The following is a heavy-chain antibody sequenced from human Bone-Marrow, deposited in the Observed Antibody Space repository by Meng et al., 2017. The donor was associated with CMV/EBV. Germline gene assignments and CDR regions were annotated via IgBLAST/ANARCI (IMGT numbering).Heavy chain of an antibody. Sequence: GSLRLSCALYGASLSGYYWGWIRHSPGKGLEWIGESSHSGATNYNPSLKSRVTISLDKSKNQFSLRLTSVTVADTAVYYCVSINQELAVAGDFWGQGTLVAVSS. CDR3: VSINQELAVAGDF. CDR1: GASLSGYY. CDR2: SSHSGAT. J-gene: IGHJ4*02. D-gene: IGHD6-13*01. V-gene: IGHV4-34*01.